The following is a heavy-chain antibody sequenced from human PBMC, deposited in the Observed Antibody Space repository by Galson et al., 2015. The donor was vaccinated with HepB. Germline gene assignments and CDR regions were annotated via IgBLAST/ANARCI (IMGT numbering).Heavy chain of an antibody. J-gene: IGHJ4*02. D-gene: IGHD4-17*01. CDR3: ARDTGPMYGDYGGIFDY. V-gene: IGHV4-59*01. Sequence: SETLSLTCNVSGGSIGNYHWGWIRQPPGKGLEWIGNIFFSGSTNYNPSLKGRVTISVDTSKNQFSLRLSSVTAADTAVYYCARDTGPMYGDYGGIFDYWGQGSLVTVSS. CDR1: GGSIGNYH. CDR2: IFFSGST.